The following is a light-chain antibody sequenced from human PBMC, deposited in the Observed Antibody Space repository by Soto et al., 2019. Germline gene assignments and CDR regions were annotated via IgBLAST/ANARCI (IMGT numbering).Light chain of an antibody. CDR2: AAS. V-gene: IGKV1-39*01. Sequence: DIQMTQSPSSLSASVGDRVTITCRASQSISSYLHWYQQKPGKAAKLLIYAASSLQSWVPSRFSGSGSGTDFTLTISRLQPEDSASYYCQQSDSTPWTFGQGTKVEIK. J-gene: IGKJ1*01. CDR3: QQSDSTPWT. CDR1: QSISSY.